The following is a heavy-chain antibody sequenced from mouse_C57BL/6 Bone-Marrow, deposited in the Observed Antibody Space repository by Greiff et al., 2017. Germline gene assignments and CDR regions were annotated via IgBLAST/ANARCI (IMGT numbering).Heavy chain of an antibody. CDR2: INSDGGST. CDR1: DYEFPSHD. Sequence: EVKLMESGGGLVQPGESLKLSCESNDYEFPSHDMSWVRKTPEKRLELVAAINSDGGSTYYPDTMERRFIISRDNTKKTLYLQMSSLRSEDTALYYCARGGLDYGSSYWYFDVWGTGTTVTVSS. D-gene: IGHD1-1*01. V-gene: IGHV5-2*01. CDR3: ARGGLDYGSSYWYFDV. J-gene: IGHJ1*03.